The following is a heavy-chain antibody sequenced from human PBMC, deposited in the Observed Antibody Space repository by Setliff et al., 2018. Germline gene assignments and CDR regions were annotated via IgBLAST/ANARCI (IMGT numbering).Heavy chain of an antibody. J-gene: IGHJ4*02. V-gene: IGHV3-64*02. CDR3: ATWSGQSHDY. D-gene: IGHD3-3*01. Sequence: PGGSLRLSCAASGFSFSNSAMHWVRQAPGKGLEYVSAINFNGGTTYYADSVKGRFTIARDNSKNTLYLEMGSLRAEDMAVYYCATWSGQSHDYWGQGTLVTVSS. CDR1: GFSFSNSA. CDR2: INFNGGTT.